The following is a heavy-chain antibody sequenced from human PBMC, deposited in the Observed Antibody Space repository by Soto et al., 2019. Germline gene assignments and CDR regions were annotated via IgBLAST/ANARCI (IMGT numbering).Heavy chain of an antibody. V-gene: IGHV3-21*01. Sequence: LRLSCAASGFTFSGYSMNWVRQAPGKGLEWVASISTRSDIYYADSVKGRFTISRDNAKNSVSLQMNSLRAEDTAVYYCAREETAWPLAYGLDVWGQGTTVTVSS. CDR2: ISTRSDI. CDR3: AREETAWPLAYGLDV. J-gene: IGHJ6*02. D-gene: IGHD2-21*02. CDR1: GFTFSGYS.